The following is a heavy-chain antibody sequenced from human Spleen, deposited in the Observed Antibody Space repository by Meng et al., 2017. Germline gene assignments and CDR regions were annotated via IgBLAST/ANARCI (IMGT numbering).Heavy chain of an antibody. D-gene: IGHD3-22*01. CDR3: AKVLYYYDSSGYYIDAFDI. V-gene: IGHV3-23*01. CDR1: GFTFSAYA. J-gene: IGHJ3*02. Sequence: GESLKISCAASGFTFSAYAMSWVRQAPGKGLEWVSHISSAGGSTYYADSVRGRFTISRDNSKNTLYLQMNSLRAEDTAVYYCAKVLYYYDSSGYYIDAFDIWGQGTMVTVSS. CDR2: ISSAGGST.